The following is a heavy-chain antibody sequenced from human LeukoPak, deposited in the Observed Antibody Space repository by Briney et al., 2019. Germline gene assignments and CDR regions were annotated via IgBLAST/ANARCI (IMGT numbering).Heavy chain of an antibody. J-gene: IGHJ4*02. CDR2: MNPNSGNT. V-gene: IGHV1-8*01. D-gene: IGHD3-22*01. CDR1: GYTFTSYD. Sequence: ASVKVSCKASGYTFTSYDINWVRQATGQGLEWMGWMNPNSGNTGYAQKFQGRVTMTRNTSISTAYVELSSLRSEDTAVYYCARRFSYYYDSSGYQFDYWGQGTLVTVSS. CDR3: ARRFSYYYDSSGYQFDY.